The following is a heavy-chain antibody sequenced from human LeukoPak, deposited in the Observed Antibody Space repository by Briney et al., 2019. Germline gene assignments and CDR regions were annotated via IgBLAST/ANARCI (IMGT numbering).Heavy chain of an antibody. D-gene: IGHD3-10*01. CDR3: ARLPDSGADLTWFDP. Sequence: GESPKISCKASGYRFTYYWIAWVRQMPGKGLEWMGIIYPNDSHTRYSPSFQGQVTISADKSISTAYLLWSSLKASDTAMYYCARLPDSGADLTWFDPWGQGTLVTVSS. V-gene: IGHV5-51*01. CDR1: GYRFTYYW. J-gene: IGHJ5*02. CDR2: IYPNDSHT.